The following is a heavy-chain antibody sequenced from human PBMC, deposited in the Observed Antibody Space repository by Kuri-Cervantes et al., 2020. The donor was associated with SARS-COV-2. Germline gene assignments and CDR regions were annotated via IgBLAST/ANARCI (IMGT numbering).Heavy chain of an antibody. CDR2: ISYDGSNK. CDR3: AKGGETAYDSSLDY. CDR1: GFTFSSYG. Sequence: GESLKISCVASGFTFSSYGMHWVRQAPGKGLEWVAVISYDGSNKYYADSVKGRFTISRDNSKNTLYLQMNSLRAEDTAVYYCAKGGETAYDSSLDYWGQGTLVTVSS. D-gene: IGHD3-22*01. V-gene: IGHV3-30*18. J-gene: IGHJ4*02.